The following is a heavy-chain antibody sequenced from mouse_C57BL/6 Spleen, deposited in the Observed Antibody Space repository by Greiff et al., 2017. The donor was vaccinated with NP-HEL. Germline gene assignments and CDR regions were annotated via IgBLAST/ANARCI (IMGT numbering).Heavy chain of an antibody. V-gene: IGHV5-9-1*02. Sequence: EVHLVESGEGLVKPGGSLKLSCAASGFTFSSYAMSWVRQTPEKRLEWVAYISSGGDYIYYADTVKGRFTISRDNARNTLYLQMSSLKSEDTAMYYCTRDGYDGDAMDYWGQGTSVTVSS. CDR2: ISSGGDYI. D-gene: IGHD2-2*01. CDR1: GFTFSSYA. CDR3: TRDGYDGDAMDY. J-gene: IGHJ4*01.